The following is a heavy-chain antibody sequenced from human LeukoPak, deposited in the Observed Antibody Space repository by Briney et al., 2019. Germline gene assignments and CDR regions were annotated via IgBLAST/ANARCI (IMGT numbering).Heavy chain of an antibody. CDR3: ARPRTRITIFGVVIDWYFDL. V-gene: IGHV1-2*02. J-gene: IGHJ2*01. D-gene: IGHD3-3*01. Sequence: GASVKVSCKASGDTFTGYYMHWVRQAPGQGLEWMGWINPNSGGTNYAQKFQGRVTMKRDTSISTAYMKLSRLRSDDTAVYYCARPRTRITIFGVVIDWYFDLWGRGTLVTVSS. CDR2: INPNSGGT. CDR1: GDTFTGYY.